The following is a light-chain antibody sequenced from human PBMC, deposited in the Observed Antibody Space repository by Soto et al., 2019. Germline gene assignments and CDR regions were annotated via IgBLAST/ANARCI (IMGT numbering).Light chain of an antibody. CDR2: GAS. CDR1: QSVSSSY. Sequence: EVVLTPSSSPQSLSSGGRATLPCRSSQSVSSSYLAWYQQKPGQAPRLLIYGASSRATGIPDRFSGSGSGTDFTLTISRLEPEEFAVYYCQQYGSSPITVGQGTRLEIK. CDR3: QQYGSSPIT. V-gene: IGKV3-20*01. J-gene: IGKJ5*01.